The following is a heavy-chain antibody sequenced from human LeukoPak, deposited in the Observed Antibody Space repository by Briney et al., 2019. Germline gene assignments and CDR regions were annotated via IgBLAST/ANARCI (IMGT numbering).Heavy chain of an antibody. Sequence: SETLSLTCTVSGGSISSYYWSWIRQPAGKGLEWIGRIYTSGSTNYNPSLKSRVTMSVDTSKNQFSLKLSSVTAADTAVYYCARGPTVVVPAAIPPDYGMDVWGQGTTVTVSS. CDR1: GGSISSYY. V-gene: IGHV4-4*07. D-gene: IGHD2-2*01. CDR2: IYTSGST. CDR3: ARGPTVVVPAAIPPDYGMDV. J-gene: IGHJ6*02.